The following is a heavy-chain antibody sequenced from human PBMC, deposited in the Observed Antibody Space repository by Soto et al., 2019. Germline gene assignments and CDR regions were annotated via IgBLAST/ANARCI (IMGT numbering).Heavy chain of an antibody. V-gene: IGHV1-2*02. CDR1: GYTFTGYY. CDR2: INPNSGGT. J-gene: IGHJ4*02. D-gene: IGHD2-15*01. Sequence: ASVKVSCKASGYTFTGYYMHWVRQAPGQGLEWMGWINPNSGGTNYAQKFQGRVTMTRDTSISTAYMELSRLRADDTAVSYCAGRVVIAATPNYFGYWRQGTLGTV. CDR3: AGRVVIAATPNYFGY.